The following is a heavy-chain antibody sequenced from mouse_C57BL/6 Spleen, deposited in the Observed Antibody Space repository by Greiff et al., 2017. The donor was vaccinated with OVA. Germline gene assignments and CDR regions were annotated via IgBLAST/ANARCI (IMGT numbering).Heavy chain of an antibody. CDR2: IRNKANGYTT. CDR3: ARYDYDGLYYAMDY. Sequence: EVKVVESGGGLVQPGGSLSLSCAASGFTFTDYYMSWVRQPPGKALEWLGFIRNKANGYTTEYSASVKGRFTISRDNSQSILYLQMNALRAEDSATYYCARYDYDGLYYAMDYWGQGTSVTVSS. J-gene: IGHJ4*01. D-gene: IGHD2-4*01. V-gene: IGHV7-3*01. CDR1: GFTFTDYY.